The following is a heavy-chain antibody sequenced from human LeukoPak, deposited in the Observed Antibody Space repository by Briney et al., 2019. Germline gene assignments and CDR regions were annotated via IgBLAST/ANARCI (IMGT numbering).Heavy chain of an antibody. J-gene: IGHJ3*02. CDR3: ARLYRVGATGGDAFDI. CDR2: IYYSGST. Sequence: PSETLSLTCAVYGGSFSGYYWSWIRQPPGKGLEWIGYIYYSGSTNYNPSLKSRVTISVDTSKNQFSLKLTSVTAADTAVYYCARLYRVGATGGDAFDIWGQGTMVTVSS. V-gene: IGHV4-59*01. CDR1: GGSFSGYY. D-gene: IGHD1-26*01.